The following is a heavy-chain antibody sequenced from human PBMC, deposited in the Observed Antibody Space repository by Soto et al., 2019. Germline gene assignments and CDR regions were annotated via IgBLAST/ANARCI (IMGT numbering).Heavy chain of an antibody. CDR1: GGTFSSYT. D-gene: IGHD3-3*01. Sequence: ASVKVSCKASGGTFSSYTISWVRQAPGQGLEWMGGFDPEDGETIYAQKFQGRVTMTEDASTDTAYMELSSLRSEDTAVYYCATPTNYDFWSGLYYYYGMDVWGQGTTVTVSS. CDR3: ATPTNYDFWSGLYYYYGMDV. J-gene: IGHJ6*02. CDR2: FDPEDGET. V-gene: IGHV1-24*01.